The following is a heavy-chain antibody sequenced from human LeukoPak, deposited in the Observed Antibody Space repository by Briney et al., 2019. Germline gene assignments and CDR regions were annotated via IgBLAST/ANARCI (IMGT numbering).Heavy chain of an antibody. D-gene: IGHD3-3*01. CDR3: AKLGRRFLEWSDIDY. Sequence: PGGSLRLSCAASGFTFSSYGMHWVRQAPGKGLEWVAFIRYDGGNKYYADSVKGRFTISRDNSKNTLYLQMNSLRAEDTAVYYCAKLGRRFLEWSDIDYWGQGTLVTVSS. CDR1: GFTFSSYG. CDR2: IRYDGGNK. V-gene: IGHV3-30*02. J-gene: IGHJ4*02.